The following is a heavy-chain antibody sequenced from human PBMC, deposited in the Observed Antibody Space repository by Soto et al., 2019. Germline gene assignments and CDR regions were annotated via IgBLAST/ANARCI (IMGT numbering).Heavy chain of an antibody. D-gene: IGHD5-18*01. V-gene: IGHV5-51*01. Sequence: ESLKISCKGSGYSFTSYWIGWVRQMPGKGLEWMGIIYPGDSDTRYSPSFQGQVTISADKSISTAYLQWSSLKASDTAMYYCARHRTWIQRPYGMDVWGQGNTVTVSS. CDR3: ARHRTWIQRPYGMDV. CDR2: IYPGDSDT. CDR1: GYSFTSYW. J-gene: IGHJ6*02.